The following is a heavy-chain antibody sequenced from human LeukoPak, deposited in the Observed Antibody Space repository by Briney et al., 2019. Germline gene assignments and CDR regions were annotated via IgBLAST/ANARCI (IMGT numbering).Heavy chain of an antibody. CDR2: MNPNSGNT. CDR3: AREGVAATGLDY. V-gene: IGHV1-8*01. J-gene: IGHJ4*02. D-gene: IGHD6-13*01. Sequence: ASVKVSCKASGYTFTSYDINWVRQATGQGLEWMGWMNPNSGNTGYAQKFQGRVTMTRNTSISTAYMELSSLRSEDTAVYYCAREGVAATGLDYWGQGTLVTVSS. CDR1: GYTFTSYD.